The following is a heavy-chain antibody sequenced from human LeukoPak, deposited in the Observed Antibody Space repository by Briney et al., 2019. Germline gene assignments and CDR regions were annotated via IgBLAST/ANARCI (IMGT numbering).Heavy chain of an antibody. J-gene: IGHJ4*02. CDR2: ISWNSGSI. CDR3: AKDFEQWLPEGGFDY. V-gene: IGHV3-9*01. Sequence: PGGSLRLSCAASGFTFDDYAMHWVRQAPGKGLEWVSGISWNSGSIGYADSVKGRFTISRDNAKNSLYLQMDSLRAEDTALYYCAKDFEQWLPEGGFDYWGQGTLVTVSS. D-gene: IGHD6-19*01. CDR1: GFTFDDYA.